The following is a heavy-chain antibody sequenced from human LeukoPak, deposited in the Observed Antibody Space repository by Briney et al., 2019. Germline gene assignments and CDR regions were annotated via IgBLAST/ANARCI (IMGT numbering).Heavy chain of an antibody. V-gene: IGHV3-66*01. CDR3: ARDYYDSSGYYYPGDY. D-gene: IGHD3-22*01. J-gene: IGHJ4*02. CDR2: IYSGGST. Sequence: PGGSLRLSCAASGFTVSSNYMSWVRQAPGKGLEWVSVIYSGGSTYYADSVKGRFTISRDNSKNTLYLQMNSLRAEDTAVYYCARDYYDSSGYYYPGDYWGQGTLVTVSS. CDR1: GFTVSSNY.